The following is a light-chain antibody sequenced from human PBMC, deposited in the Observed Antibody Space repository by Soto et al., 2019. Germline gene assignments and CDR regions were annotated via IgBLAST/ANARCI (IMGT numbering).Light chain of an antibody. J-gene: IGKJ4*01. V-gene: IGKV1-5*03. CDR3: QHYNDYSLT. Sequence: DIQMTQSPSTLSAFVGDRVNITCRASQSISSWLAWYQQKPGQAPNLLIYKRSTLQTGVPSRFSGSGSGTESTLTISSLQPDDFATYYCQHYNDYSLTFGGGTRVEIK. CDR2: KRS. CDR1: QSISSW.